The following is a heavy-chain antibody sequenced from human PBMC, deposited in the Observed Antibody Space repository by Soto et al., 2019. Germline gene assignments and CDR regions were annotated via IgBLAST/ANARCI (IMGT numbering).Heavy chain of an antibody. CDR3: VKDNRGSY. CDR1: GFTFSTCW. Sequence: AGRSLRLSCAASGFTFSTCWMMWVRQAPGKGLEWVANINQDGSERYYVDSVKGRFTISRDNAKNSLYLQMNSLRAEDTAVYYCVKDNRGSYWGQGTLVTVSS. D-gene: IGHD3-10*01. J-gene: IGHJ4*02. CDR2: INQDGSER. V-gene: IGHV3-7*01.